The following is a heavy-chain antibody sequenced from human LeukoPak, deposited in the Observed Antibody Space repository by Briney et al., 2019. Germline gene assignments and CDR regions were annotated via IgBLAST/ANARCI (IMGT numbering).Heavy chain of an antibody. CDR2: IYYSGST. D-gene: IGHD6-19*01. CDR1: GGSITSGGCY. V-gene: IGHV4-39*01. J-gene: IGHJ5*02. CDR3: ARQYSSGWPWFDP. Sequence: PSETLSPTCTVSGGSITSGGCYWGWIRQPPGKGLEWIGSIYYSGSTYYNPSLKSRVTISADTSKNQFSLKLSSVTAADAAVYHCARQYSSGWPWFDPWGQGTLVTVSS.